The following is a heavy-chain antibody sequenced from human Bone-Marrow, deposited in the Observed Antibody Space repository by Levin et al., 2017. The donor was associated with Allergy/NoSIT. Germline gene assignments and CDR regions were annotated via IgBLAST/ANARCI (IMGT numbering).Heavy chain of an antibody. J-gene: IGHJ6*03. V-gene: IGHV4-61*02. CDR3: ARDRLASLYYYSMDV. Sequence: SQTLSLTCSVSGGSISSGRYYFTWVRQSAGKGLEWIGRIYTTGSTNYNPSLESRVTISRDTFEKEVYLTLSSVTAADTAVYYCARDRLASLYYYSMDVWGRGTTVIVSS. CDR1: GGSISSGRYY. CDR2: IYTTGST.